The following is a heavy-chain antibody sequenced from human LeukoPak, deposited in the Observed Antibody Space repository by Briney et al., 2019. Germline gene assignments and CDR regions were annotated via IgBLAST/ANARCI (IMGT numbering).Heavy chain of an antibody. CDR2: IYTRGST. J-gene: IGHJ5*02. Sequence: PSETLSLTCTVSVGSISIYYWSWIRQPAGQGLEWIGRIYTRGSTTNNPYLKSRVTMSVDTSKNQFSLKLSSVTAADTAVYYCASEVAAAGFDPWGQGTLVTVSS. CDR3: ASEVAAAGFDP. D-gene: IGHD6-13*01. CDR1: VGSISIYY. V-gene: IGHV4-4*07.